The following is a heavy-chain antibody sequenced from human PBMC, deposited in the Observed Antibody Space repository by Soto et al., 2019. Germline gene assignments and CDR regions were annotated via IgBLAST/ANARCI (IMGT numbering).Heavy chain of an antibody. CDR2: ISSSSTYI. J-gene: IGHJ6*03. D-gene: IGHD1-26*01. Sequence: GGSLRLSCAASGFTFSVYSMNWVRQAPGKGLEWVSSISSSSTYIYYADSVKGRFTISRDNAKNSLYLQMNSLRAEDTAVYYCARDQWDGYMDVWGKGTTVTVSS. CDR1: GFTFSVYS. CDR3: ARDQWDGYMDV. V-gene: IGHV3-21*01.